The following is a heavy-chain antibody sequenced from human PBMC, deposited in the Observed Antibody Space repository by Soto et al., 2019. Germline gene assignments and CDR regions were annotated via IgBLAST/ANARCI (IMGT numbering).Heavy chain of an antibody. Sequence: ERQMPGKGLEWMGIIYPGDSDTRYSPSFQGQVTISADKSISTAYLQWSSLKASDTAMYYCARLAVTTETIDYRAQGTLVTVSS. V-gene: IGHV5-51*01. CDR2: IYPGDSDT. CDR3: ARLAVTTETIDY. D-gene: IGHD4-17*01. J-gene: IGHJ4*02.